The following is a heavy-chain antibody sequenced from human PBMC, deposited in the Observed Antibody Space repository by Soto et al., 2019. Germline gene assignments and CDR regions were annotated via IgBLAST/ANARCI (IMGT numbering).Heavy chain of an antibody. CDR2: IGTSSSYI. D-gene: IGHD4-17*01. J-gene: IGHJ6*02. V-gene: IGHV3-21*01. Sequence: GGSLRLSCAASGFTFSSYTMNWVRQAPGRGLEWVSSIGTSSSYIYYADSVKGRFTISRDNAKNSLFLQMNSLRADDTAVYYCARDSVRDYLYYYYGMDVWGQGTTVTVSS. CDR3: ARDSVRDYLYYYYGMDV. CDR1: GFTFSSYT.